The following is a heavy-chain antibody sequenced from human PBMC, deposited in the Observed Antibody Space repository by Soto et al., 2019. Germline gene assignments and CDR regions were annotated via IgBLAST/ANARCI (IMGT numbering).Heavy chain of an antibody. J-gene: IGHJ4*02. V-gene: IGHV1-69*01. CDR1: GGTFRNYA. CDR2: SIPVIGTA. CDR3: AIPLPKQELVRGAFDH. D-gene: IGHD6-13*01. Sequence: QVQLVQSGAEVKKPGSSVKLSCKTSGGTFRNYAINWVRQAPGQGLEWMGGSIPVIGTANYAQAFQGRFTIIASESTSTAYLDVRSPRSEDTAVYFCAIPLPKQELVRGAFDHWGQGPLVAVAS.